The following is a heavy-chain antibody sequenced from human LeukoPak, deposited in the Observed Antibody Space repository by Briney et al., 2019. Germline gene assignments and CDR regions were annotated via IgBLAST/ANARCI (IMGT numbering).Heavy chain of an antibody. CDR1: GFTFSNYA. D-gene: IGHD3-10*01. Sequence: GGSLRLSCAASGFTFSNYAMSWVRQAPGKGLEWVSDICGGGGTTYYAYSVRGRFTISRDNSKNTLYLRMYSLRAEDTAVYYCAKDFYGSGRYYDYDAFDVWGQGTMVTVSS. V-gene: IGHV3-23*01. CDR3: AKDFYGSGRYYDYDAFDV. J-gene: IGHJ3*01. CDR2: ICGGGGTT.